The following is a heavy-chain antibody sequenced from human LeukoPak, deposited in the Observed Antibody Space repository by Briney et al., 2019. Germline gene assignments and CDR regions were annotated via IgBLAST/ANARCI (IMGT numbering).Heavy chain of an antibody. CDR2: IIPIFGTA. D-gene: IGHD3-22*01. CDR1: GGTFSIYA. J-gene: IGHJ4*02. V-gene: IGHV1-69*05. CDR3: ARGTGDSCKD. Sequence: SVKVSCKASGGTFSIYAISWVRQAPGQGLEWMGGIIPIFGTANYAQKFQGRVTITRDTSATTAYMELSSLRSEDTAVYYCARGTGDSCKDLVLGTLVTVSS.